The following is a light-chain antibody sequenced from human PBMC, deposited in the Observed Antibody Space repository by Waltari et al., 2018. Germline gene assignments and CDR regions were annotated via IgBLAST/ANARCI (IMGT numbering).Light chain of an antibody. CDR3: CSDAGSGTYV. CDR2: EVT. J-gene: IGLJ1*01. CDR1: SRDLWKSTY. Sequence: QSALTQPASVSGSPGPSITIPCPGTSRDLWKSTYVPWYQHLPGKVPKVMISEVTKRPSGVSNRFSGSKSGNTASLTISGLQADDEAEYYCCSDAGSGTYVFGTGTKLTVV. V-gene: IGLV2-23*02.